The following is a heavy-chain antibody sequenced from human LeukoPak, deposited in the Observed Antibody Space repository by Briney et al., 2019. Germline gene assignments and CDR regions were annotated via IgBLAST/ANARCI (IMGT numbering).Heavy chain of an antibody. J-gene: IGHJ4*02. V-gene: IGHV1-2*02. CDR2: INPNSGGT. CDR1: GYTFTDYY. D-gene: IGHD3-10*01. Sequence: GASVKVSCKASGYTFTDYYMHWVRQAPGQGLEWMGWINPNSGGTNYAQKFQGRVTMTRDTSISTAYMELSRLRSDDTAVFYCAREGPPGDTNPHFDYWGQGTLVTVSS. CDR3: AREGPPGDTNPHFDY.